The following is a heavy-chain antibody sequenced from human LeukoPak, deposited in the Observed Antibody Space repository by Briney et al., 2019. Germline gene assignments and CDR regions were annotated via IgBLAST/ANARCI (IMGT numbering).Heavy chain of an antibody. D-gene: IGHD3-9*01. CDR1: GYTFTNYA. J-gene: IGHJ4*02. Sequence: ASVKVSCKASGYTFTNYAISWVRQAPVQGLEWMGWISAYNGQKKYAQKFQGRVTMTTDTSTNTAYLELRSLRSDDTAVYYCARGTRYDVLTGYRLDYWGQGTLVTVSS. CDR3: ARGTRYDVLTGYRLDY. V-gene: IGHV1-18*04. CDR2: ISAYNGQK.